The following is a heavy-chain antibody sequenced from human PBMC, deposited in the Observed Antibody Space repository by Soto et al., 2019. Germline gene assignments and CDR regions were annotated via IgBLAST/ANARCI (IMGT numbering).Heavy chain of an antibody. Sequence: TGGSLRLSCAASGFTFSSYAMSWVRQAPGKGLEWVSAISGSGGSTYYADSVKGRFTISRDNSKNTLYLQMNSLRAEDTAVYYCAKSGPDSSGYYSLFDYWGQGTLVTVSS. CDR2: ISGSGGST. D-gene: IGHD3-22*01. CDR1: GFTFSSYA. V-gene: IGHV3-23*01. CDR3: AKSGPDSSGYYSLFDY. J-gene: IGHJ4*02.